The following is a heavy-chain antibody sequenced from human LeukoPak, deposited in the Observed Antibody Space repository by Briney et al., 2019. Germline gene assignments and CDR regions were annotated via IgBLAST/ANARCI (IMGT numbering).Heavy chain of an antibody. CDR2: ISYNGSNK. D-gene: IGHD6-19*01. V-gene: IGHV3-30*18. J-gene: IGHJ4*02. Sequence: TGGSLRLSCAASGFTFSSYGMHWVRQAPGKGLEWVAVISYNGSNKYYADSVKGRFTISRDNSKNTLYLQMNSLRAEDTAVYYCAKGVAVAIDYWGQGTLVTVSS. CDR1: GFTFSSYG. CDR3: AKGVAVAIDY.